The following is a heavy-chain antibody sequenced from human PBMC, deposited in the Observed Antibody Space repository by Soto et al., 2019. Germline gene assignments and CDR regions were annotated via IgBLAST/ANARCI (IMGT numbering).Heavy chain of an antibody. J-gene: IGHJ5*02. V-gene: IGHV3-48*01. D-gene: IGHD6-13*01. CDR1: GFTFSSYS. CDR2: NSSSSSTI. CDR3: ARHPERIAQIGWFDP. Sequence: EVQLVESGGGLVQPGGSLRLSCAASGFTFSSYSMNWVRQAPGKGLEWVSYNSSSSSTIYYASSEKGRSTISRDNAKNSLYLQMNSLRAEDTAVYYCARHPERIAQIGWFDPWGQGTLVTVSS.